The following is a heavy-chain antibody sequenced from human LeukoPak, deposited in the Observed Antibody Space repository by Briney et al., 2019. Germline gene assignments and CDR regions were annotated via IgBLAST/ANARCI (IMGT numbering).Heavy chain of an antibody. J-gene: IGHJ4*02. CDR1: GFTFSSYA. Sequence: LAGGSLRLSCAASGFTFSSYAMNWVRQAPGKGLEWVSAISGSGDSTYYADSVKGRFTISRDNSKNTLYLQMNSLRAEDTAVYYCAKDRTDRSYWGQGTLVTVSS. CDR2: ISGSGDST. CDR3: AKDRTDRSY. D-gene: IGHD1-14*01. V-gene: IGHV3-23*01.